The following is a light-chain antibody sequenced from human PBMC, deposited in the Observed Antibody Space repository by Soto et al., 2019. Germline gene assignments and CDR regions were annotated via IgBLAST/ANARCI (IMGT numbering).Light chain of an antibody. CDR3: QQYNSYRT. Sequence: DIQMTQSPSTLSASVGDRLTITCRASQSVSTSLAWYQQKPGIAPKLLIYQASSLDNGVPSRFSGSGSGTEFTLTISSLQPDDFATYYCQQYNSYRTFGQGTKVEIK. J-gene: IGKJ1*01. CDR2: QAS. V-gene: IGKV1-5*03. CDR1: QSVSTS.